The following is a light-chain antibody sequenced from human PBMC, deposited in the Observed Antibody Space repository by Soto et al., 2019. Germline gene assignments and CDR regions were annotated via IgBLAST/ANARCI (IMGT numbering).Light chain of an antibody. V-gene: IGLV2-14*01. J-gene: IGLJ2*01. CDR1: SXDVGGYNY. CDR3: SSYTSSSTVV. Sequence: QSALTQPASVSGSPGQSITISXTGTSXDVGGYNYVSWYQQHPGKAPKLMIYEVSNRPSGVSNRFSGSKSGNTASLTISGLQAXDEADYYCSSYTSSSTVVFGGGTKLTVL. CDR2: EVS.